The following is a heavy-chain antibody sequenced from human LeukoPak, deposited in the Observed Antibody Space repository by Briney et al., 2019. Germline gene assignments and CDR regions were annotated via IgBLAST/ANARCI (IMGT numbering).Heavy chain of an antibody. D-gene: IGHD3-22*01. Sequence: GGSLRLSCAASGFTFSSYAMSSVRQAPGKGLEWVSASSSSGGSTYYADSVEGRFTISRDNSKNTLYLQMNSLRAEDTAVYYCAKDRGRYDSSGYYLDFDYWGQGTLVTVSS. CDR1: GFTFSSYA. CDR2: SSSSGGST. V-gene: IGHV3-23*01. J-gene: IGHJ4*02. CDR3: AKDRGRYDSSGYYLDFDY.